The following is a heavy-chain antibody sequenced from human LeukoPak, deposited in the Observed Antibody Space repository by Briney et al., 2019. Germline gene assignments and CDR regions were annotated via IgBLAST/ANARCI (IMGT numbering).Heavy chain of an antibody. CDR2: IYYSGST. V-gene: IGHV4-59*01. CDR1: GGSISSYY. J-gene: IGHJ3*02. CDR3: ASLTTAEAFDI. Sequence: KPSETLSLTCTVSGGSISSYYWSWIRQPPGKGLEWIGYIYYSGSTNYNPSLKSRVTISVDTSKNQFSLKLSSVTAADTAVYYCASLTTAEAFDIWGQGTMVTVSS. D-gene: IGHD3-22*01.